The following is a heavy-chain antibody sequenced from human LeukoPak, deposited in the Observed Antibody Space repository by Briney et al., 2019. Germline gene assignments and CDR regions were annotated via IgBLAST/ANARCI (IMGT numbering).Heavy chain of an antibody. J-gene: IGHJ5*02. CDR3: ATADSYRKAHNWFDP. V-gene: IGHV4-30-2*01. CDR1: GGSISSGGYS. D-gene: IGHD1-14*01. CDR2: IYHSGST. Sequence: SQTLSLTCAVSGGSISSGGYSWSWLRHQPGKGLEWIGYIYHSGSTYYNPSLKTRVIISIDRSKNQFCMKLSSVTAADSAVYYCATADSYRKAHNWFDPWGQGTLVTVSS.